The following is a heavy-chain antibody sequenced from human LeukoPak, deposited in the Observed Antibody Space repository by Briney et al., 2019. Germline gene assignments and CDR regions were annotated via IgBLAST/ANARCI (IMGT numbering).Heavy chain of an antibody. CDR2: INPNSGGA. Sequence: GASVKVSCKASGYMFTGHFLHWVLQAPGHGLEWMGWINPNSGGANYAQKFQGRVTMTGDTSISTAYMELTRLRSDDTAMYYCARALRTNILTTDYWGQGTLVTVSS. CDR3: ARALRTNILTTDY. D-gene: IGHD3-9*01. V-gene: IGHV1-2*02. CDR1: GYMFTGHF. J-gene: IGHJ4*02.